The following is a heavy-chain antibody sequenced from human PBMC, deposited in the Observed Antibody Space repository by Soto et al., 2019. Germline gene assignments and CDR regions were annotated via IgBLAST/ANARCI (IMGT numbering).Heavy chain of an antibody. CDR2: MNPNSGNT. CDR1: GYTFTRYG. Sequence: GAAVKVCCKASGYTFTRYGINWVRQATGQGLEWMGWMNPNSGNTGYAQKFQGRVTMTRNTSISTAYMELSSLRSEDTAVYYCARGGYYYGMDVWGQGTTVTVSS. CDR3: ARGGYYYGMDV. V-gene: IGHV1-8*01. J-gene: IGHJ6*02.